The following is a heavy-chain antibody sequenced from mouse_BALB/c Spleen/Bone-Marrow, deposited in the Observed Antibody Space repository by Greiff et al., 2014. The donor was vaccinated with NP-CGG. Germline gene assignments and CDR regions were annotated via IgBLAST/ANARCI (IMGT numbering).Heavy chain of an antibody. CDR3: ARAITDAMDY. V-gene: IGHV1-54*01. Sequence: ESGAELVRPGTPVKVSCKGSGYAFTNYLIEWVKQRPGQGLEWIGVINSGSGGTKYNEKFKGKATLTADKSSSTAYMQLSSLTSDDSAVYFCARAITDAMDYRGQGTSVTVSS. D-gene: IGHD2-4*01. CDR2: INSGSGGT. J-gene: IGHJ4*01. CDR1: GYAFTNYL.